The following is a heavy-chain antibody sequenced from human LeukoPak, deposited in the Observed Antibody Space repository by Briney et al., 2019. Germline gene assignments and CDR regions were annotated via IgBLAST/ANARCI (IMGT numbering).Heavy chain of an antibody. Sequence: PGGSLRLSCAASGFTVSSNYMSWVRQAPGKGLEWVSVIYSGGSTYYADSVKGRFTISRDNSKNTLYLQMNSLRAEDTAVYYCARAYSSSQYYFDYWGQGTPVTVSS. CDR1: GFTVSSNY. CDR3: ARAYSSSQYYFDY. D-gene: IGHD6-13*01. CDR2: IYSGGST. J-gene: IGHJ4*02. V-gene: IGHV3-66*01.